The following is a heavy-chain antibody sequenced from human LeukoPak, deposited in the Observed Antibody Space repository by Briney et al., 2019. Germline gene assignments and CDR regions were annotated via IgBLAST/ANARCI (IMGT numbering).Heavy chain of an antibody. CDR1: GFTFSSYE. D-gene: IGHD4-17*01. CDR3: AKILSTVNFDY. V-gene: IGHV3-48*03. Sequence: GGSLRLSCAASGFTFSSYEMNWVRQAPGKGLEWVSYISSSGSTIYYADSVKGRFTISRDNSKNTLYLQMNSLRAEDTAVYYCAKILSTVNFDYWGQGTLVTVSS. J-gene: IGHJ4*02. CDR2: ISSSGSTI.